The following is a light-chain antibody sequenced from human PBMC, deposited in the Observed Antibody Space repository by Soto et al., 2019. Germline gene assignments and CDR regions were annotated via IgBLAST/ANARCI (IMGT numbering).Light chain of an antibody. J-gene: IGKJ5*01. Sequence: EVVMTHSPATLSLSPWEMCSLSCRASQTVNTNLAWYQQKTGQAPRLLIYGASTRATGIPARFSGSGSGTEFTLTINSLQSEDFAVYYCQQYNRWWTFGLGTRLEIK. V-gene: IGKV3-15*01. CDR2: GAS. CDR3: QQYNRWWT. CDR1: QTVNTN.